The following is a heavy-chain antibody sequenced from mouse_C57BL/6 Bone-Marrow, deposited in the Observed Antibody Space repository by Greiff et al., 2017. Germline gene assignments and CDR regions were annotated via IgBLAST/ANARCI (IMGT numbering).Heavy chain of an antibody. CDR2: IDPENGDT. Sequence: EVQLQESGAELVRPGASVKLSCTASGFNIKDDYMHWVKQRPEQGLEWIGWIDPENGDTEYASKFQGKATITADTSSNTAYLQLSSLTSEDTAVYYCTRGGYYVPFADWGQGTLVTVAA. V-gene: IGHV14-4*01. J-gene: IGHJ3*01. CDR3: TRGGYYVPFAD. CDR1: GFNIKDDY. D-gene: IGHD2-3*01.